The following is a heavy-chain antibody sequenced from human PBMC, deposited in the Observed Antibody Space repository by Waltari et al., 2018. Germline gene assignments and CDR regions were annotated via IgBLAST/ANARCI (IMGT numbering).Heavy chain of an antibody. CDR2: INTNSGGT. CDR3: ARDNSSGYQLDY. J-gene: IGHJ4*02. V-gene: IGHV1-2*02. D-gene: IGHD3-22*01. Sequence: QVQLVQSGAEVKKPGASVKVSCKASGYTFTGCYMHWVRQAPGQGLGRMGWINTNSGGTNYAQKFQGRVTMTRDTSISTAYMELSRLRSDDTAVYYCARDNSSGYQLDYWGQGTLVTVSS. CDR1: GYTFTGCY.